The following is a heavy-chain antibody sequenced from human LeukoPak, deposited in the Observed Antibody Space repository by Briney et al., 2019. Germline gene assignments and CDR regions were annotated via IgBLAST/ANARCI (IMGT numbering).Heavy chain of an antibody. V-gene: IGHV3-21*01. D-gene: IGHD6-13*01. CDR2: ISSSSSYI. CDR3: ARGEGSSWYGHYYYYMDV. CDR1: GFTFSSYS. Sequence: GGSLRLSCAASGFTFSSYSMNWVRQAPGKGLEWVSSISSSSSYIYYADSVKGRFTISRDNAKNSLYLQMNSLRAEDTAVYYCARGEGSSWYGHYYYYMDVWGKGATVTISS. J-gene: IGHJ6*03.